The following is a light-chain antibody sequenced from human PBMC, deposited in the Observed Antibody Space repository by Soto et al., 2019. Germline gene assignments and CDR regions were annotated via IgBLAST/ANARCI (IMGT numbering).Light chain of an antibody. CDR1: QSVSSY. Sequence: EIVLTQSPATLSLSPGERATLSCRASQSVSSYLAWYQQKPGQAPRLLIYDASNRATGIPARFSGSGSGTDXTLXXSSLEPEDFAVYYXQQRSNWPLTFGGGTKVEIK. CDR3: QQRSNWPLT. J-gene: IGKJ4*01. CDR2: DAS. V-gene: IGKV3-11*01.